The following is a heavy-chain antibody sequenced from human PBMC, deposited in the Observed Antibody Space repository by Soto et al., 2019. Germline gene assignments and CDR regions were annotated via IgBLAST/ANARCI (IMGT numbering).Heavy chain of an antibody. Sequence: QVQLVQSGAEVKKPGSSVKVSCKASGGTFSSYAISWVRQAPGQGLEWMGGIIPIFGTADYAQKFQGRVTLPADESTSTAYMELRRLRSVDTAVYYCASVETQRYYYGMDVWGQGTTVTVSS. V-gene: IGHV1-69*12. J-gene: IGHJ6*02. CDR3: ASVETQRYYYGMDV. CDR1: GGTFSSYA. CDR2: IIPIFGTA. D-gene: IGHD2-15*01.